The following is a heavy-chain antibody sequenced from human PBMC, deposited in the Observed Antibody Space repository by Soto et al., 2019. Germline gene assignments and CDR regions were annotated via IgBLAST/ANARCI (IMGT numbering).Heavy chain of an antibody. Sequence: QVQLVQSGAEVKKPGASVKVSCKASGYTFTSYGISWVRQAPGQGLEWMGWISAYNGNTNYAQKVQGRVTMTTDTSTGTGYKELRSLRSDDTAVYYCARQELPSSDFDYWGQGTLVTVSS. CDR2: ISAYNGNT. J-gene: IGHJ4*02. V-gene: IGHV1-18*01. CDR1: GYTFTSYG. CDR3: ARQELPSSDFDY. D-gene: IGHD3-10*01.